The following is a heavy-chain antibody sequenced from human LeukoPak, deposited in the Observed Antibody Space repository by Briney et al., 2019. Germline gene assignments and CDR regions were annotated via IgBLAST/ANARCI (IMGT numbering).Heavy chain of an antibody. CDR1: GFTVRSNY. Sequence: PGGSLRLSCAASGFTVRSNYMSWVRQAPGKGLEWVSVIYSGGSTYYADSVKGRFTISRDNSKNTLYLQMNSLRAEDTAVYYCARAVPPVMTFDYWGQGTLVTVSS. D-gene: IGHD2-21*01. CDR3: ARAVPPVMTFDY. V-gene: IGHV3-53*01. CDR2: IYSGGST. J-gene: IGHJ4*02.